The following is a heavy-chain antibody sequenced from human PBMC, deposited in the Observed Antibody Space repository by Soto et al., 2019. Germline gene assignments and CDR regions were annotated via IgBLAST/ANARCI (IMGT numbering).Heavy chain of an antibody. D-gene: IGHD2-2*01. Sequence: SETLSLTCAVSGGSISSGGYSWSWIRQPPGKGLEWIGDINHSGSTNYNPSLKSRVTISVDTSKNQFSLKLSSVTAADTAVYYCARDVCSSTSCYARYYYYYYGMDVWGQGTTVTV. CDR3: ARDVCSSTSCYARYYYYYYGMDV. CDR2: INHSGST. V-gene: IGHV4-30-2*01. J-gene: IGHJ6*02. CDR1: GGSISSGGYS.